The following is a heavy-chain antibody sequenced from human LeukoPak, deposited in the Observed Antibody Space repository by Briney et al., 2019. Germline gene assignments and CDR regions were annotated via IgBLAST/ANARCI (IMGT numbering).Heavy chain of an antibody. D-gene: IGHD4-23*01. Sequence: ASVEVSCKASGYTFTGYYMHWVRQAPGQGLEWMGWINPNSGGTNYAQKFQGRVTMTRDTSISTAYMELSRLRSDDTAVYYCARGRVVSINWFDPWGQGTLVTVSS. CDR3: ARGRVVSINWFDP. V-gene: IGHV1-2*02. CDR1: GYTFTGYY. CDR2: INPNSGGT. J-gene: IGHJ5*02.